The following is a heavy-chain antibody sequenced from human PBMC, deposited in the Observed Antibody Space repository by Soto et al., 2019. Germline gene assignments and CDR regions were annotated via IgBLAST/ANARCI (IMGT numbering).Heavy chain of an antibody. CDR2: IYYTGST. J-gene: IGHJ6*02. Sequence: SETLSLTCTVSGGSASSESHYWSWIRQTPGKGLEWIGYIYYTGSTNYNPSLKGRVTMSVDTSRDQVSLWLRSVTRADTAVYYCAXDQYDFRSGSYYYAMEVWGQGTKVTVSS. V-gene: IGHV4-61*01. CDR1: GGSASSESHY. CDR3: AXDQYDFRSGSYYYAMEV. D-gene: IGHD3-3*01.